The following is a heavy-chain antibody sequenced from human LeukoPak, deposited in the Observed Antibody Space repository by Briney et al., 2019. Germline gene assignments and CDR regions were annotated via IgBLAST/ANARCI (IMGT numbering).Heavy chain of an antibody. CDR2: IRYDGSNK. D-gene: IGHD2-2*01. Sequence: GGSLRLSCAASGFTFSSYGMHWVRQAPGKGLEWVAFIRYDGSNKYYADSVKGRFTISGDNSKNTLYLQMNSLRAEDTAVYYCAKLEVVPAALVDYWGQGTLVTVSS. J-gene: IGHJ4*02. CDR3: AKLEVVPAALVDY. CDR1: GFTFSSYG. V-gene: IGHV3-30*02.